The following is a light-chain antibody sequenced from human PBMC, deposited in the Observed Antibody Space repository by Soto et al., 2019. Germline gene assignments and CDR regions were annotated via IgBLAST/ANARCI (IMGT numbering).Light chain of an antibody. V-gene: IGLV2-14*01. J-gene: IGLJ2*01. CDR3: SSYTSRSTPV. CDR1: SSDVGTYKY. Sequence: QSALTRPASVSGSPGQSITISCTGTSSDVGTYKYVSWYQQLPGKAPKLMIYEVSNRPSGVSNRFSGSKSGNTASLTISELQAEDEADYYCSSYTSRSTPVFGGGTKLTVL. CDR2: EVS.